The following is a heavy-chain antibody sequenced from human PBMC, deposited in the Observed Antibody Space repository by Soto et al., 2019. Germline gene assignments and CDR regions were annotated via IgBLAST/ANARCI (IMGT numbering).Heavy chain of an antibody. D-gene: IGHD1-26*01. V-gene: IGHV4-59*01. J-gene: IGHJ4*02. CDR2: IYYSGIA. Sequence: PSETLSLTCTVSGGSISTYYWSWIRQPLGKGLEWIGYIYYSGIANYNPSLKSRVTISVDTSKNQFSLKLSSVTSEDTAVYYCARDDSGFSGSHYIDYFNYWGQGALVTVSS. CDR3: ARDDSGFSGSHYIDYFNY. CDR1: GGSISTYY.